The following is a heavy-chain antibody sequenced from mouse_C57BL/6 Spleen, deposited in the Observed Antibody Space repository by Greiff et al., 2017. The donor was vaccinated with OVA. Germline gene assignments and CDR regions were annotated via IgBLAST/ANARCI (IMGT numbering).Heavy chain of an antibody. J-gene: IGHJ2*01. CDR3: ARGEGRGYFDY. V-gene: IGHV1-82*01. CDR1: GYTFSSSW. Sequence: QVHVKQSGPELVKPGASVKISCKASGYTFSSSWMNWVKQRPGKGLEWIGCIYPGDGDTNYNGKFQGKATMTADKSSSTAYMQLSSLTSEESAVYFCARGEGRGYFDYWGQGTTLTVSS. CDR2: IYPGDGDT.